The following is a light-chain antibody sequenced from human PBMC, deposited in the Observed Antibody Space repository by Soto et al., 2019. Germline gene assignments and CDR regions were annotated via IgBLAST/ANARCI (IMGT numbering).Light chain of an antibody. V-gene: IGKV1-5*01. CDR2: DAS. Sequence: DIQMTQSPSTLSASVGDRFTITCLASQCISSWSAWYQQKPGKAPKLLIYDASSLESGVPSRFSGSGSGTEFTLTISSLQPDDFATYYCQQYNSYPWTFGQGTKVDIK. CDR3: QQYNSYPWT. CDR1: QCISSW. J-gene: IGKJ1*01.